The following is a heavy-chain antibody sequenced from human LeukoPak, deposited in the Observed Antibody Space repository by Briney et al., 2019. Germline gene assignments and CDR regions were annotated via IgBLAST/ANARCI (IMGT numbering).Heavy chain of an antibody. D-gene: IGHD3-10*01. J-gene: IGHJ4*02. Sequence: SQTLSLTCTVSGVSISSGGYYWRWIRQHPGKGLEWIGYIYYSGSTYYDPSLKSRVTISVDTSKNQFSLKLSSVTAADTAVYYCARSQVSDYYGSGSYSELDYWGQGTLVTVSS. CDR1: GVSISSGGYY. CDR2: IYYSGST. CDR3: ARSQVSDYYGSGSYSELDY. V-gene: IGHV4-31*03.